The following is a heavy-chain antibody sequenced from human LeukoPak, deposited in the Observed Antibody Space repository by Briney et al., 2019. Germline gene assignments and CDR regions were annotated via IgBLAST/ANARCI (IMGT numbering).Heavy chain of an antibody. CDR2: IIPIFGTA. CDR3: ARDGEQQPPGYYYYYMDV. CDR1: GYTFTSYA. V-gene: IGHV1-69*13. J-gene: IGHJ6*03. Sequence: VASVKVSCKASGYTFTSYAISWVRQAPGQGLEWMGGIIPIFGTANHAQKFQGRVTITADEFTSTAYMELSSLRSEDTAVYYCARDGEQQPPGYYYYYMDVWGKGTTVTVSS. D-gene: IGHD6-13*01.